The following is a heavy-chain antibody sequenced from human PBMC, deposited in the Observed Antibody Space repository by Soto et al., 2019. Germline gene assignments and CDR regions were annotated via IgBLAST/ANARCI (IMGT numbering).Heavy chain of an antibody. V-gene: IGHV1-3*01. J-gene: IGHJ5*02. CDR3: ASEMTYYDFWSGYSSNWFDP. D-gene: IGHD3-3*01. CDR1: GYTFTSYA. Sequence: ASVKVSCKASGYTFTSYAMHRVRQAPGQRLEWMGWINAGNGNTKYSQKFQGRVTITRDTSASTAYMELSSLRSEDTAVYYCASEMTYYDFWSGYSSNWFDPWGQGTLVTVSS. CDR2: INAGNGNT.